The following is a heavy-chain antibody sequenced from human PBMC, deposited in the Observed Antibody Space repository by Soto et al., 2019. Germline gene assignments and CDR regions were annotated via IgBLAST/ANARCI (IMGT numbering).Heavy chain of an antibody. D-gene: IGHD4-4*01. CDR2: IWYDGSNK. J-gene: IGHJ4*02. V-gene: IGHV3-33*01. CDR3: ARDLQYYFDY. CDR1: GFTFSSYG. Sequence: PGGSLRLSCAASGFTFSSYGMHWVRQAPGKGLEWVAVIWYDGSNKYYAGSVKGRFTISRDNSKNTLYLQMNSLRAEDTAVHYCARDLQYYFDYWGQGTLVTVSS.